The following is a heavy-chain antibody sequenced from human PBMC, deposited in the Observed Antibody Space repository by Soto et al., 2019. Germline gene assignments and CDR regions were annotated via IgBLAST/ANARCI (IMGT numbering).Heavy chain of an antibody. CDR2: IYPSDSYT. V-gene: IGHV5-51*01. CDR3: ARPANTVADHFDL. J-gene: IGHJ4*02. CDR1: GYTFTIYW. D-gene: IGHD4-17*01. Sequence: PGESLKISCQVSGYTFTIYWIGWGRQMPWKGLEWMWIIYPSDSYTRYSPSFQGQVTISADQSINTAYLQWDSLKASDTAIYYCARPANTVADHFDLWGQGTPVTVSS.